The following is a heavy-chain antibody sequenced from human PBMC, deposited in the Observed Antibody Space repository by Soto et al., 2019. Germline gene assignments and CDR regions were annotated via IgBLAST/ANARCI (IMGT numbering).Heavy chain of an antibody. D-gene: IGHD6-13*01. Sequence: SETLSLTCAVSGGSLNNSNWWSWVRQPPGKGLEWIGEIYHGGSTNYNPSLKSRVAISLDKSKNHFSLRLSAVTAADTAVYYCARAPRGTWYAYTIDYWGQGTLVTVSS. CDR2: IYHGGST. CDR1: GGSLNNSNW. CDR3: ARAPRGTWYAYTIDY. J-gene: IGHJ4*02. V-gene: IGHV4-4*02.